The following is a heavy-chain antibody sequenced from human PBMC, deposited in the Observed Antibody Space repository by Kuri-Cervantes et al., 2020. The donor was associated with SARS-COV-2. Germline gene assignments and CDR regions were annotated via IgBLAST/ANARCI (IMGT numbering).Heavy chain of an antibody. D-gene: IGHD3-3*02. J-gene: IGHJ4*02. CDR1: GGPISSSSYY. CDR3: ASPAVSRGYYFDY. Sequence: GSLRLSCTVSGGPISSSSYYWGWIRQPPGKGLEWIGSIYYSGSTYYNPSLKSRVTISVDTSKNQFSLELSSVTAADTAVYYCASPAVSRGYYFDYWGQGTLVTVSS. V-gene: IGHV4-39*01. CDR2: IYYSGST.